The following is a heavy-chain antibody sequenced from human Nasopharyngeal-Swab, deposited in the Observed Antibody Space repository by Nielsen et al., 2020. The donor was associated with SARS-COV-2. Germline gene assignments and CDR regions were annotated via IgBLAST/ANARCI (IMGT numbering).Heavy chain of an antibody. CDR3: ARHPSDSIAAPGRKAFDI. V-gene: IGHV4-39*01. D-gene: IGHD6-13*01. CDR1: GGSISSSSYY. Sequence: SETLSLTCSVSGGSISSSSYYWGWIRQPPGKGLEWIGSIYYSGNTYYNPSLKSRVTLSVDTSKNQFSLKLRSVTAADTAVYYCARHPSDSIAAPGRKAFDIWGQGTMVTVSS. J-gene: IGHJ3*02. CDR2: IYYSGNT.